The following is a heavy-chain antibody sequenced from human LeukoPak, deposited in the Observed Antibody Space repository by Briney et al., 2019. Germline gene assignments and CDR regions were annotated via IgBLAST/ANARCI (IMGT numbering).Heavy chain of an antibody. CDR1: GGSFSGYY. Sequence: SETLSLTCAVYGGSFSGYYWSWIRQPPGKGLEWIGEINHSGSTNYNPSLKSRVTISVDTSKNQFSLKLSSVTAADTAVYYCARVGPYHYGSGSYCKRGLGWYFDLWGRGTLVTVSS. J-gene: IGHJ2*01. D-gene: IGHD3-10*01. V-gene: IGHV4-34*01. CDR2: INHSGST. CDR3: ARVGPYHYGSGSYCKRGLGWYFDL.